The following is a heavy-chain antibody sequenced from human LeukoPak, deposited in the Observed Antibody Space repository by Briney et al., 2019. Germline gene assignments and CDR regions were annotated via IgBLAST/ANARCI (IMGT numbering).Heavy chain of an antibody. CDR3: ARRSTPGIAVAGPNDY. J-gene: IGHJ4*02. V-gene: IGHV3-11*04. CDR1: GGSFSGYY. Sequence: LSLTCAVYGGSFSGYYWSWIRQAPGKGLEWVSYISSSGSTIYYADSVKGRFTISRDNAKNSLYLQMNSLRAEDTAVYYCARRSTPGIAVAGPNDYWGQGTLVTVSS. CDR2: ISSSGSTI. D-gene: IGHD6-19*01.